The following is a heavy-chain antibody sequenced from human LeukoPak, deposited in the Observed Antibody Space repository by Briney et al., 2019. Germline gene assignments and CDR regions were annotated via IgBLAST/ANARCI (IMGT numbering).Heavy chain of an antibody. V-gene: IGHV3-30*02. J-gene: IGHJ4*02. D-gene: IGHD3-3*01. CDR1: GFTFSSYG. CDR3: AKDGITIFGVVTYFDY. CDR2: IRYDGSNK. Sequence: PGGSLILSCAASGFTFSSYGMHWVRQAPGKGLEWVAFIRYDGSNKYYADSVKGRFTISRDNSKNTLYLQMNSLRAEDTAVYYCAKDGITIFGVVTYFDYWGQGTLVTVSS.